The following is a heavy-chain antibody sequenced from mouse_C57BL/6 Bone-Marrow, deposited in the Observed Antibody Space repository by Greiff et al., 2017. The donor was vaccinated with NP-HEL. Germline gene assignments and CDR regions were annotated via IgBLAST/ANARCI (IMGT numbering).Heavy chain of an antibody. CDR2: ISCGSSTI. CDR1: GFTFSDYG. Sequence: EVKLMESGGGLVKPGGSLKLSCAASGFTFSDYGMHWVRQAPEKGLEWVAYISCGSSTIYYADTVKGRFTISRDNAKNTLFLQMTSLRSEDTAMYYCARRCYYGSSYDYFDYWGQGTTLTVSS. D-gene: IGHD1-1*01. J-gene: IGHJ2*01. V-gene: IGHV5-17*01. CDR3: ARRCYYGSSYDYFDY.